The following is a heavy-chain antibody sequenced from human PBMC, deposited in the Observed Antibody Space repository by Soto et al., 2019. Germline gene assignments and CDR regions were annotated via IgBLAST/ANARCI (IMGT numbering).Heavy chain of an antibody. D-gene: IGHD3-22*01. CDR1: GGTFSSYA. CDR2: IIPIFGTA. V-gene: IGHV1-69*01. CDR3: ARTLGGYDSSGYRLTWFDP. J-gene: IGHJ5*02. Sequence: QVQLVQSGAEVKKPGSSVKVSCKASGGTFSSYAISWVRQAPGQGLQWMGGIIPIFGTANYAQKFQGRVTITADESTSTAYMVLISLRSEDTAVYYCARTLGGYDSSGYRLTWFDPWGQGTLVTVSS.